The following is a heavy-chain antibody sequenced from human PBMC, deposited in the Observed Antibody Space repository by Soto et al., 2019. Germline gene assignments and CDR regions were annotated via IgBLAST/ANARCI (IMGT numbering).Heavy chain of an antibody. CDR2: ISYSATP. D-gene: IGHD3-22*01. CDR1: CDSLSTYF. J-gene: IGHJ4*02. CDR3: ARGSVGSGWKFDF. Sequence: SETLSLTCIVSCDSLSTYFWSWIRQPPGKGLEWIGYISYSATPNYNPALKSRVIISIDTSKNQFSLKVNSVTAADTALYYCARGSVGSGWKFDFWGQGILVTVSS. V-gene: IGHV4-59*01.